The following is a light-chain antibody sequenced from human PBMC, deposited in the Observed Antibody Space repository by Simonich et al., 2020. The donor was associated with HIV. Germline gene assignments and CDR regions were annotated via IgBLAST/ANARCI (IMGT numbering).Light chain of an antibody. J-gene: IGLJ3*02. CDR2: RKN. CDR3: AAWDDSLNGRV. V-gene: IGLV1-40*01. Sequence: QSVLTQPPSVSGAPGQRVTISCTGSSSNIGAGYDVQWYQQLPGTAPKLFIYRKNQRPSGVPDRFSGSKAGTSASLAISGLQSEDEADYYCAAWDDSLNGRVFGGGTKLTVL. CDR1: SSNIGAGYD.